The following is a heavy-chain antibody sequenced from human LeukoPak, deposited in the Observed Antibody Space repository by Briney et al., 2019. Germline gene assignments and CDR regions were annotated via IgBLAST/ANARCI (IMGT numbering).Heavy chain of an antibody. D-gene: IGHD3-16*01. J-gene: IGHJ6*02. CDR1: GLTFNNYA. V-gene: IGHV3-23*01. Sequence: GGSLRLPCAVSGLTFNNYAMSWVRQAPGKGLEWVSAISKSGDHTYYAASAKGRFTIYRDNSKNTQYLQMNSLRAEDTAVYYCATSWGPDTSAFRWGRDGMDVWGQGTTVIVS. CDR3: ATSWGPDTSAFRWGRDGMDV. CDR2: ISKSGDHT.